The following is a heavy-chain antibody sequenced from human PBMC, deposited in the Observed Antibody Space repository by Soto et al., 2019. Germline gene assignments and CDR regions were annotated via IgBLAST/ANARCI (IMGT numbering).Heavy chain of an antibody. D-gene: IGHD1-1*01. Sequence: EVHLLESGGGLVQPGGSLRLSCAASGFSFSSYWMTWVRQAPGKRLEYVAIIRQDGSEKKYVDSVMGRFTISRDNAKTSSYLQMNSLRDEDTAVYYCMTTTRDRPFDYWGQGTLVTVSS. CDR2: IRQDGSEK. J-gene: IGHJ4*02. CDR1: GFSFSSYW. V-gene: IGHV3-7*03. CDR3: MTTTRDRPFDY.